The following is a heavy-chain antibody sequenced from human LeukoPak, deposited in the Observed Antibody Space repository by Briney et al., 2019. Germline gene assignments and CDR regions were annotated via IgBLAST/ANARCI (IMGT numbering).Heavy chain of an antibody. J-gene: IGHJ6*03. V-gene: IGHV3-7*01. D-gene: IGHD2/OR15-2a*01. CDR2: IKQDGSEK. CDR3: ARAAGNTYAMDV. Sequence: GGSLRLSCAASGFTFTNFWMCWVRQAPGKGLEWVANIKQDGSEKHYVDSVNGRFTISRDNAKNTLYLQMDSLRVDEDTAVYYCARAAGNTYAMDVWGKGTTVTVSS. CDR1: GFTFTNFW.